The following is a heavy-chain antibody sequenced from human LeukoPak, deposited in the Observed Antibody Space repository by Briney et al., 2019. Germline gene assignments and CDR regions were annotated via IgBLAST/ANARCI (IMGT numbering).Heavy chain of an antibody. CDR3: ARGLPYDTSRHHHRYDRDY. V-gene: IGHV4-34*01. CDR2: VNHSGST. CDR1: GGSFSGYY. D-gene: IGHD3-22*01. Sequence: PSESLSLTCAVYGGSFSGYYWSWIRQPPGKGLEWIGEVNHSGSTNYNPSLKIRVTISVDTSKNQFSLKLSSVTAADTAIYYCARGLPYDTSRHHHRYDRDYWRQATLLTATS. J-gene: IGHJ4*02.